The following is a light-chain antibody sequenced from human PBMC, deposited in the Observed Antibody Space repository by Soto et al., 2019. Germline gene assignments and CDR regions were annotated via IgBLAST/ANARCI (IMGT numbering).Light chain of an antibody. CDR2: DAS. CDR3: QQRSNWPPIT. CDR1: QRPLNSNGYNY. V-gene: IGKV2-28*01. J-gene: IGKJ5*01. Sequence: DIVMTQSPLSLPFTPGEPASISCRSSQRPLNSNGYNYLDWYLQKPGQSPQLXIYDASNRATGIPAKFSGSGSGTDFTLTISSLEPEDFAVYYCQQRSNWPPITLGQGTRLEIK.